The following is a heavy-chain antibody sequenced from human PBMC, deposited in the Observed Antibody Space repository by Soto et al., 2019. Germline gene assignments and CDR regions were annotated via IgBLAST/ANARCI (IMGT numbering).Heavy chain of an antibody. J-gene: IGHJ4*02. CDR3: AKGSGYIATAGTNFRYFDY. V-gene: IGHV3-23*01. CDR2: ISGSGGST. Sequence: EVQLLESGGGLVQPGGSLRLSCAASGFTFSSYAMTWVRQAPGKGLEWVSAISGSGGSTYYAASVKGRFTVSRDNSKNTLYLQMNSLRAEDTAVYYCAKGSGYIATAGTNFRYFDYWGQGTLVTVSS. CDR1: GFTFSSYA. D-gene: IGHD6-13*01.